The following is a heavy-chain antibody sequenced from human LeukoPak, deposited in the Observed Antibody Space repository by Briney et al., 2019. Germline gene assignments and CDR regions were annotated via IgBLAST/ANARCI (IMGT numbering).Heavy chain of an antibody. CDR1: GYSISSGYY. Sequence: PSETLSLTCTVSGYSISSGYYWGWIRQPPGKGLEWIGSIYHSGSTYYNPSLKSRVTISVDTSKNQFSLKLSSVTAADTAVYYCARVSCYEIDEYFDYWGQGTLVTVSS. J-gene: IGHJ4*02. CDR2: IYHSGST. V-gene: IGHV4-38-2*02. D-gene: IGHD4/OR15-4a*01. CDR3: ARVSCYEIDEYFDY.